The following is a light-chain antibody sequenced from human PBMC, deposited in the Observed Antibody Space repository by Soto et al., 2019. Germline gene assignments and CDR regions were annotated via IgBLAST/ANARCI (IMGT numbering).Light chain of an antibody. CDR3: SSYTSSSTPYV. Sequence: QSALTQPASVSGSPGQSITISCTGSSSDVGGYNYVSWYQQHPGKAPKLMIFDVSNRPSGVSIRFSGSKSGNTASLTISGLQAEDEADYYCSSYTSSSTPYVFGTGTKLTVL. CDR1: SSDVGGYNY. V-gene: IGLV2-14*03. CDR2: DVS. J-gene: IGLJ1*01.